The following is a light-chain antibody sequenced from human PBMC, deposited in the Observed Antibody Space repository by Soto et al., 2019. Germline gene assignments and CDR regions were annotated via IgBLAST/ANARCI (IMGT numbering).Light chain of an antibody. CDR2: DAS. CDR1: QSVSSY. V-gene: IGKV3-11*01. J-gene: IGKJ2*01. Sequence: EIVLTQSPATLSLSPGERATLSCRASQSVSSYLAWYQQKPGQAPRLLIYDASNRATGIPARFGGSGSGTDFTLTISSLEPEDFAVYYCQQRSNWPPETFGQGTKLEIK. CDR3: QQRSNWPPET.